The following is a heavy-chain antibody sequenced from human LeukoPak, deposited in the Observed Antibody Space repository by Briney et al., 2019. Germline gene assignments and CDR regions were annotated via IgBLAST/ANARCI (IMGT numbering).Heavy chain of an antibody. CDR3: ARGGYYLNWFDP. V-gene: IGHV3-11*06. Sequence: PGGSQRLSCAASGFTFSDYYMSWIRQAPGKGLEWVSYISSSSSYTNYADSVKGRFTISRDNAKNSLYLQMNSLRAEDTAVYYCARGGYYLNWFDPWGQGTLVTVSS. J-gene: IGHJ5*02. CDR1: GFTFSDYY. CDR2: ISSSSSYT. D-gene: IGHD3-10*01.